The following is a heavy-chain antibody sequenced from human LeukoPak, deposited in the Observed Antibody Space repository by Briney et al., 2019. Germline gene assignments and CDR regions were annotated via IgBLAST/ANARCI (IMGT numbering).Heavy chain of an antibody. CDR2: INPNSGGT. CDR1: GYTFTGYY. CDR3: ARRYGDYEYYFDY. V-gene: IGHV1-2*02. J-gene: IGHJ4*02. Sequence: SVKVSCKASGYTFTGYYMHWVRQAPGQGLEWMGWINPNSGGTNYAQKFQGRVTMTRDTSISTAYMELSRLRSDDTAVYYCARRYGDYEYYFDYWGQGTLVTVSS. D-gene: IGHD4-17*01.